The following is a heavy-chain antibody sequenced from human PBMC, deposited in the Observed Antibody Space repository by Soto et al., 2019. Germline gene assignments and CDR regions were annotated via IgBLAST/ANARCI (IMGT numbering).Heavy chain of an antibody. CDR3: ARYKSNYYYGMDV. Sequence: SETLSLTCTVSGGPISSGGYYWSWILHHPGKGLEWIGYIYNSGSTYYNPSLKSRVSISVDTSKNQFSLNLSSVTAADRAVYYCARYKSNYYYGMDVWGQGTTVTVSS. V-gene: IGHV4-31*03. CDR2: IYNSGST. J-gene: IGHJ6*02. D-gene: IGHD1-20*01. CDR1: GGPISSGGYY.